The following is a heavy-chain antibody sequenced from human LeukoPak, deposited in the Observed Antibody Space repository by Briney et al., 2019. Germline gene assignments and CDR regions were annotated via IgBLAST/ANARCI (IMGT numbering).Heavy chain of an antibody. Sequence: GGSLRLSCAASGFTFSSYWMSWVRQAPGKGLEWVANIKQDGSEKYYADSVKGRFTISRDNAMNSLYLQMNSLRAEDTAVYYCARGLSTIWFGELLVAFDIWGQGTMVTVSS. CDR2: IKQDGSEK. V-gene: IGHV3-7*04. J-gene: IGHJ3*02. D-gene: IGHD3-10*01. CDR1: GFTFSSYW. CDR3: ARGLSTIWFGELLVAFDI.